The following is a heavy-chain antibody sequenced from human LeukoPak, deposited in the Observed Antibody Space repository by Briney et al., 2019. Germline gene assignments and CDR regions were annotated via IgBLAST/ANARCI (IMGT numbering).Heavy chain of an antibody. CDR2: ISGSGDST. V-gene: IGHV3-23*01. CDR3: AKVRGYDYYYYMDV. Sequence: GGSLRLSCAASGFTFSTYAMRYAMNWVRQAPGKGLEWVSAISGSGDSTNYADSVKGRFTISRDNAKNSLYLQMNSLRAEDTAVYYCAKVRGYDYYYYMDVWGKGTTVTVSS. CDR1: GFTFSTYA. D-gene: IGHD5-12*01. J-gene: IGHJ6*03.